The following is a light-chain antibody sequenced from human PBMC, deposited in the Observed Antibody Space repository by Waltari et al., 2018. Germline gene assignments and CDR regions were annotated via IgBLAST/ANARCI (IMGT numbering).Light chain of an antibody. Sequence: DIVMTQSPDSMAVSLGERATINCRSRQSLLYRADNKNYLAWFQQKAGQPPKLLIYWASTRESGVPDRFSGSGSGTDFTLIINSLQAEDVAVYYCQQYYSRPPWTFGQGTKVEIK. J-gene: IGKJ1*01. CDR1: QSLLYRADNKNY. CDR2: WAS. CDR3: QQYYSRPPWT. V-gene: IGKV4-1*01.